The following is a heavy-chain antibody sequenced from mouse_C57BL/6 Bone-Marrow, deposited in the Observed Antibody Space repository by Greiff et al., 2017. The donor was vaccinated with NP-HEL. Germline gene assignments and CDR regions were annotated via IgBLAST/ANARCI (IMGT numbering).Heavy chain of an antibody. Sequence: EVQLQQSGPVLVKPGASVKMSCKASGYTFTDYYMNWVKQSHGKSLEWIGVINPYNGGTSYNQKFKGKATLTVDKSSSTAYMELNSLTSEDSAVYYCARVDSDTWFAYWGQGTLVTVSA. J-gene: IGHJ3*01. D-gene: IGHD2-12*01. CDR3: ARVDSDTWFAY. CDR2: INPYNGGT. CDR1: GYTFTDYY. V-gene: IGHV1-19*01.